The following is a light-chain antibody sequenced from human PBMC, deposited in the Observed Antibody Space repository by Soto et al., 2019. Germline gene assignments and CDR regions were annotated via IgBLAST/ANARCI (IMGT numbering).Light chain of an antibody. J-gene: IGLJ2*01. V-gene: IGLV1-40*01. CDR2: GNN. CDR3: QSYDSSMSGVV. CDR1: SSNIGAGYD. Sequence: QSVLTQPPSVSGAPGQRVTISCTGSSSNIGAGYDVHWFQQLPGTAPKLLIYGNNNRPSGVPDRFSGSKSGTSASLAITGLQAEHAADYYCQSYDSSMSGVVFGGGT.